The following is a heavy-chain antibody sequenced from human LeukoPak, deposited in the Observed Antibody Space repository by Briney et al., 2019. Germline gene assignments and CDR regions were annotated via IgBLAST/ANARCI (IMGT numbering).Heavy chain of an antibody. CDR1: GFTFSSYG. J-gene: IGHJ4*02. Sequence: TGGSLRLSCAASGFTFSSYGMHWVRQAPGKGLEWVAVISYDGSNKYYADSVKGRFTISRDNSKNTLYLQMNSLRAEDTAVYYCARARYYDSSGYFDYWGQGTLVTVSS. CDR3: ARARYYDSSGYFDY. D-gene: IGHD3-22*01. CDR2: ISYDGSNK. V-gene: IGHV3-30*03.